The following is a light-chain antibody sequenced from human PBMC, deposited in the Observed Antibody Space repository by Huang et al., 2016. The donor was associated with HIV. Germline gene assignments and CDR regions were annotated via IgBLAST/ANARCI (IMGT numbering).Light chain of an antibody. CDR2: WAS. Sequence: DIVMTQSPDSLAVSLGETATLTCRSSQSLLSSSTNKNYFAWFQQKSGRPPKLLMFWASKREAGVPDRFSGSGSGAHFTLSISNVKTEDLAVYYCQQYYKSPQTFGSGTRLGI. J-gene: IGKJ1*01. V-gene: IGKV4-1*01. CDR1: QSLLSSSTNKNY. CDR3: QQYYKSPQT.